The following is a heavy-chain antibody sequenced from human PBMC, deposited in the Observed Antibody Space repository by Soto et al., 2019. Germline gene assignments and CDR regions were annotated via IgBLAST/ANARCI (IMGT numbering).Heavy chain of an antibody. V-gene: IGHV3-43*01. CDR3: AKEAGGLTPTVTNWFDP. J-gene: IGHJ5*02. D-gene: IGHD4-17*01. CDR1: GFTFDDYT. Sequence: PGGSLRLSCAASGFTFDDYTMHWVRQAPGKGLEWVSLISWDGGSTYYADSVKGRFTISRDNSKNSLYLQMNSLRTEDTALYYCAKEAGGLTPTVTNWFDPWGQGTLVTVSS. CDR2: ISWDGGST.